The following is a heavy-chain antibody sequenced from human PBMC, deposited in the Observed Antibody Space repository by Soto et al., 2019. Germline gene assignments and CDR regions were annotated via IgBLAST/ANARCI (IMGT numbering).Heavy chain of an antibody. CDR2: IYYSGST. V-gene: IGHV4-39*01. D-gene: IGHD6-13*01. CDR1: GGSISSSSYY. CDR3: ARFHYSSGWYF. J-gene: IGHJ4*02. Sequence: QLQLQESGPGLVKPSETLSLTCTVSGGSISSSSYYCGWIRQPPGKGLEWIGSIYYSGSTYYNPSLKSRVTTSVDTSKNQFSLKLSSVTAADTAVYYCARFHYSSGWYFWGQGTLVTVSS.